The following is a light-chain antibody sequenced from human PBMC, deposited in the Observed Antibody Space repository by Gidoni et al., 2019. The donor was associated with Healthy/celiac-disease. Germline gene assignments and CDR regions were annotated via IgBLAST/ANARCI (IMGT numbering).Light chain of an antibody. Sequence: EIVMTQYPATLSVSPGERATLSCRASQSGSSNLAWYQQKPGQAPRLLIYGASTRATGIPARFSGSGSGTEFSLTISRLQSEDFAVYSCQQYNNWPPITFGQGTRLEI. CDR3: QQYNNWPPIT. CDR2: GAS. V-gene: IGKV3-15*01. J-gene: IGKJ5*01. CDR1: QSGSSN.